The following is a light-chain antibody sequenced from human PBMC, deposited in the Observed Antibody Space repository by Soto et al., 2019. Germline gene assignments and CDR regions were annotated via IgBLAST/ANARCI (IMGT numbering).Light chain of an antibody. CDR3: QQYNSFPWT. J-gene: IGKJ1*01. V-gene: IGKV1-5*01. Sequence: DIQMTQSPSTLSASIGDKVTITCRATQSISSWLAWYQHKPGEAPKLLISDASKLETGVSSRFRGHVSGTEFTLSISSLQPGDSATYYCQQYNSFPWTFGLGTKVDI. CDR2: DAS. CDR1: QSISSW.